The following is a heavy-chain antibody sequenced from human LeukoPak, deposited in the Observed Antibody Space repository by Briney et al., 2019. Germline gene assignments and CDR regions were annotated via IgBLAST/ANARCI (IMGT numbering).Heavy chain of an antibody. J-gene: IGHJ4*02. Sequence: SQTLSLTCTVSGGSISSGDYYWSWIRQPPGKGLEWIGYIYYSGSTYYNPSLKSRVTISVDTSKNQFSLKLSSVTAADMAVYYCAREYYDFWSGIDYWGQGTLVTVSS. CDR2: IYYSGST. D-gene: IGHD3-3*01. CDR3: AREYYDFWSGIDY. CDR1: GGSISSGDYY. V-gene: IGHV4-30-4*08.